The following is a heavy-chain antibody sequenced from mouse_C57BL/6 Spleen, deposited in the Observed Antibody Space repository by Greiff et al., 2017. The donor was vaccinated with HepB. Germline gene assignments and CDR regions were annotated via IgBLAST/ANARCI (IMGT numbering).Heavy chain of an antibody. CDR2: IDPSDSYT. Sequence: QVQLQQPGAELVMPGASVKLSCKASGYTFTSYWMHWVKQRPGQGLEWIVEIDPSDSYTNYNQKFKGKSTLTVDKSSSTAYMQLSSLTSEDSAVYYCARLHSSGYDYWGQGTTLTVSS. J-gene: IGHJ2*01. CDR3: ARLHSSGYDY. CDR1: GYTFTSYW. D-gene: IGHD3-2*02. V-gene: IGHV1-69*01.